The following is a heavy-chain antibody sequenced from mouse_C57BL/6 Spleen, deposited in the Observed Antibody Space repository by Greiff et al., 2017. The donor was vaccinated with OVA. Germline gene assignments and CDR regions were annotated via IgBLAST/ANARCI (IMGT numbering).Heavy chain of an antibody. V-gene: IGHV1-82*01. D-gene: IGHD2-4*01. CDR2: IYPGDGDT. J-gene: IGHJ3*01. Sequence: VQLQESGPELVKPGASVKISCKASGYAFSSSWMNWVKQRPGKGLEWIGRIYPGDGDTNYNGKFKGKATLTADKSSSTAYMQLSSLTSEDSAVYFCARWGLGFAYWGQGTLVTVSA. CDR1: GYAFSSSW. CDR3: ARWGLGFAY.